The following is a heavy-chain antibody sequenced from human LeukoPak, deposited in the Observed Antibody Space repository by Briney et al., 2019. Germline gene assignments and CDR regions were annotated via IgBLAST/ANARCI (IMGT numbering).Heavy chain of an antibody. CDR3: AKAFYGSGSYSYFFDY. CDR1: GFTFSSYG. V-gene: IGHV3-30*18. J-gene: IGHJ4*02. CDR2: ISYDGSNE. Sequence: GGSLRLSCAASGFTFSSYGMHWVRQAPGKGLEWVAVISYDGSNEYYADSVKGRFTISRDNSKNTLYLQMNSLRAEDTAVYYCAKAFYGSGSYSYFFDYWGQGTLVTVSS. D-gene: IGHD3-10*01.